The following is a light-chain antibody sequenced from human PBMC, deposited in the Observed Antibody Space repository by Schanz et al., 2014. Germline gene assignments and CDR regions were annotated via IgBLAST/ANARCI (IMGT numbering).Light chain of an antibody. CDR2: DTF. CDR1: QSVSSY. CDR3: QQRSNWPLT. Sequence: EIVLTQSPGTLSLSPGERATLSCRASQSVSSYLAWYQQKPGQAPRLLIYDTFNRATGIPPRFSGSGSGTDFTLTISSLEPEDFAVYYCQQRSNWPLTFGPGTKVDIK. J-gene: IGKJ3*01. V-gene: IGKV3-11*01.